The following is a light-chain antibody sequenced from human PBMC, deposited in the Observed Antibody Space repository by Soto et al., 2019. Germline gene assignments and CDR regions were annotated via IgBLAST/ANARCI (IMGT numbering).Light chain of an antibody. CDR2: GTS. CDR3: HQYNFWPT. Sequence: EIVMTQSPATLSVSPGERATLSCRASQSVSSNLAWYQQKPGQSPRLLIYGTSTRATGIPARFSGSGSGTAFTLTISSLQSEDFAVYYCHQYNFWPTFGQGTKVEIK. CDR1: QSVSSN. J-gene: IGKJ1*01. V-gene: IGKV3-15*01.